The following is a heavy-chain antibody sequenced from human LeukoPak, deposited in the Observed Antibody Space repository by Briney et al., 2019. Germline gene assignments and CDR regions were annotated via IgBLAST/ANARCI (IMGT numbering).Heavy chain of an antibody. V-gene: IGHV3-11*04. J-gene: IGHJ4*02. D-gene: IGHD3-9*01. CDR2: ISSSGSTL. Sequence: GGSLRLSCAASGFTFSDYYMTWIRQPPGKGLEWISYISSSGSTLDYADSVKGRFTISRDNAKNSVSLQMNSLRAEDTAVYYCARLHYDVLTGPFDYWGQGTLVTVSS. CDR1: GFTFSDYY. CDR3: ARLHYDVLTGPFDY.